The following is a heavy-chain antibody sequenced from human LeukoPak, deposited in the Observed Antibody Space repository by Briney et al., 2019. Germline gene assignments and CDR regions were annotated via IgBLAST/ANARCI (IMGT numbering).Heavy chain of an antibody. D-gene: IGHD3-3*01. CDR1: GASISSSTYY. Sequence: PSETLSHTCTVSGASISSSTYYWGWIRQPPGKGLEWIGSISNSGNTYYNSSLKSRVTISFNTSANQFSLKLSSVTAADTAVYFCAREDYDFWSTSFTGPLPYYFKFWGQGTLVTVSS. CDR3: AREDYDFWSTSFTGPLPYYFKF. J-gene: IGHJ4*02. V-gene: IGHV4-39*07. CDR2: ISNSGNT.